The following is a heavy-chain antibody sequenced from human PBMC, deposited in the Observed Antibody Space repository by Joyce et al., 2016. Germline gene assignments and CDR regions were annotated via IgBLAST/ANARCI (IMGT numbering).Heavy chain of an antibody. CDR1: GFSVSSNY. Sequence: EVQLVESGGGLIQPGGSLRLSCAASGFSVSSNYMTWVRQAPGQGLEWVSVIYTGGSTYYADSVKGRFTISRDNSKNTLYLQMNSLRAEDTAVYYCASLRDAAWGQGTLVTVSS. CDR2: IYTGGST. D-gene: IGHD5-24*01. V-gene: IGHV3-53*01. CDR3: ASLRDAA. J-gene: IGHJ5*02.